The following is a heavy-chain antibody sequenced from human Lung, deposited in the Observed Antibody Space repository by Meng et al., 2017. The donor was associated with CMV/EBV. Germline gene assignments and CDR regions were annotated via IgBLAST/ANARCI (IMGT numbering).Heavy chain of an antibody. CDR2: INPSGGST. V-gene: IGHV1-46*01. Sequence: SVXVSXXASGYTFTSYYMHWVRQAPGQGLEWMGIINPSGGSTSYAQKFQGRVTMTRDTSTSTVYMELSSLRSEDTAVYYCARDLITIAAADNYYYYGMDVWGQGNXV. CDR3: ARDLITIAAADNYYYYGMDV. D-gene: IGHD6-13*01. J-gene: IGHJ6*01. CDR1: GYTFTSYY.